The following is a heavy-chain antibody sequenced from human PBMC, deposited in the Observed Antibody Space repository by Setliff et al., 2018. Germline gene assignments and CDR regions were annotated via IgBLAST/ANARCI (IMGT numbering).Heavy chain of an antibody. J-gene: IGHJ5*02. V-gene: IGHV4-38-2*01. Sequence: SETLSLTCAVSGYSINSDCFWGWIRRPPGKGLEWIGTISHSGSTSYNSSLKSRVTMSVDTSKNQFFLKLSSVTAADTAVYYCVRGFTIFGVVKLERWFDPWGQGTLVTVSS. CDR3: VRGFTIFGVVKLERWFDP. CDR1: GYSINSDCF. D-gene: IGHD3-3*01. CDR2: ISHSGST.